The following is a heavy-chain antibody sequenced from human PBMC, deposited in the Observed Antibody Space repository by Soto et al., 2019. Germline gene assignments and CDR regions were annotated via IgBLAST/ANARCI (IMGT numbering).Heavy chain of an antibody. V-gene: IGHV3-33*01. Sequence: QVQLVESGGGVVQPGRSLRLSCAASGFTFSSYGMHWVRQAPGKGLEWVAVIWDDGSNKYYADSVKGRFTISRDNSKNTLYLQMNSLRAEDTAVYYCAREPYGGSTSYYARTTIIDYWVQGTLVTVSS. CDR1: GFTFSSYG. J-gene: IGHJ4*02. CDR3: AREPYGGSTSYYARTTIIDY. D-gene: IGHD2-2*01. CDR2: IWDDGSNK.